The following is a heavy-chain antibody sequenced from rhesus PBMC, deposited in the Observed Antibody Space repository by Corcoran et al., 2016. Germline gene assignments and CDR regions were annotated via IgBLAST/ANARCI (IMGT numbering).Heavy chain of an antibody. CDR3: TRGLTSFGY. V-gene: IGHV1S9*01. Sequence: QVQLVQSGAEVKKPGASVKLSCKASGYTFTSYYINWVRQAPGQVLEGMVWITPSNGNTGHAQKFQGRVTMTRDTSTSTAYMELSSLRSEDTAVYYCTRGLTSFGYWGQGVLVTVSS. J-gene: IGHJ4*01. CDR2: ITPSNGNT. D-gene: IGHD3-9*01. CDR1: GYTFTSYY.